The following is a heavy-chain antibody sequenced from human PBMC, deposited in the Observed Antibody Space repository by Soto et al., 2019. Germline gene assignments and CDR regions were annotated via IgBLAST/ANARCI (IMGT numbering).Heavy chain of an antibody. CDR3: TSPMVSTYCYSGMDV. Sequence: GSLRLSCTTSGFTFSNNIMSWVRQAPGKGLEWVGLIRTKPYGPSAQYAASVKGRFTISRADSKSTAHLQMNSLTTEHTVVYYCTSPMVSTYCYSGMDVWGQGTTVTVSS. D-gene: IGHD2-15*01. CDR2: IRTKPYGPSA. J-gene: IGHJ6*02. V-gene: IGHV3-49*04. CDR1: GFTFSNNI.